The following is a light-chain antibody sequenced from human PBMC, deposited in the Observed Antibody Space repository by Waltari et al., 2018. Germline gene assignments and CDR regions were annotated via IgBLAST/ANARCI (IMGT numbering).Light chain of an antibody. J-gene: IGLJ2*01. Sequence: QSVLTQPPSASGAPGQRVTISCSGTSSNIGSNTVTWYQQIPGTAPGLLIYNNNQPPAGVPGRISGSKSGPPASRAISGLQSEDEADYYCAAWDDSLSGPVFGGGTKLTVL. CDR3: AAWDDSLSGPV. CDR1: SSNIGSNT. CDR2: NNN. V-gene: IGLV1-44*01.